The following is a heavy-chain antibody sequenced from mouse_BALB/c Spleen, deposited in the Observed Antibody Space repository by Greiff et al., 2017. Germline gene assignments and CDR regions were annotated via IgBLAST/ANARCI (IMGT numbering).Heavy chain of an antibody. J-gene: IGHJ2*01. Sequence: QVQLQQSGPELVKPGASVKMSCKASGYTFTSYYIHWVKQRPGQGLEWIGWIYPGDGSTKYNEKFKGKTTLTADKSSSTAYMLLSSLTSEDSAIYFCARGLRRCFDYWGQGTTLTVSS. CDR2: IYPGDGST. D-gene: IGHD2-2*01. V-gene: IGHV1S56*01. CDR3: ARGLRRCFDY. CDR1: GYTFTSYY.